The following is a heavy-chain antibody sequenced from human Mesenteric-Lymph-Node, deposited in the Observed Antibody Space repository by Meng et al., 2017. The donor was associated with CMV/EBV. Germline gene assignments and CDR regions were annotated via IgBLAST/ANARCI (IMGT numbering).Heavy chain of an antibody. V-gene: IGHV1-2*02. Sequence: ASVKVSCKASGYTFNGYYLHWVRQAPGQGLEWMGWINSNSGGTNFAQKFQGRVTMTRDTSISTAYMELSSLRSDDTAVYYCARDFRAIAAAQPLYYYYGMDVWGQGTTVTVSS. J-gene: IGHJ6*02. CDR1: GYTFNGYY. CDR2: INSNSGGT. CDR3: ARDFRAIAAAQPLYYYYGMDV. D-gene: IGHD6-13*01.